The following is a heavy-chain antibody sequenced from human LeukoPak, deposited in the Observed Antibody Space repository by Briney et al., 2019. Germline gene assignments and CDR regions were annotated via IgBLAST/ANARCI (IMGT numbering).Heavy chain of an antibody. CDR3: ARAREYLAIDY. J-gene: IGHJ4*02. Sequence: GGSLRLSCAASGFTVSSNYVNWVRQAPGKGLEWVSVLYSAGNTFYADSVKGRFNISRDNSKNTLYLQMNSLRPEDTAVYYCARAREYLAIDYWGQGTLVTVSS. CDR2: LYSAGNT. D-gene: IGHD2/OR15-2a*01. CDR1: GFTVSSNY. V-gene: IGHV3-66*02.